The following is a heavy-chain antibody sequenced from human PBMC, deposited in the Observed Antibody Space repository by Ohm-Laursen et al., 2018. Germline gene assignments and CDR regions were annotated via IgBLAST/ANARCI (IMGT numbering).Heavy chain of an antibody. D-gene: IGHD5-12*01. J-gene: IGHJ4*02. CDR2: IYHSGTT. CDR3: ARAVLA. V-gene: IGHV4-38-2*01. CDR1: GYSISSGYY. Sequence: TLSLTCAVSGYSISSGYYWGWIRQPPGKGLEWIGSIYHSGTTYYNPSLKSRVTISVDTPKNQFSLKLTSVTAADTAVYYCARAVLAWGQGILVTVSS.